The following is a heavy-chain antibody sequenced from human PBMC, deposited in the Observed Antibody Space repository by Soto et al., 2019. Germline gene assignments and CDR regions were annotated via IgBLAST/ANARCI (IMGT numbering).Heavy chain of an antibody. CDR1: GFTFSSYS. V-gene: IGHV3-48*01. D-gene: IGHD3-3*01. J-gene: IGHJ4*02. CDR3: ARDKRDLRFLEWSYYYDY. Sequence: GGSLRLSCAASGFTFSSYSMNWVRQAPGKGLEWVSYISSSSSTINYAEYVKGRFTISRDNAKNTLYLQMNSLRAVDTAVYYCARDKRDLRFLEWSYYYDYWGQGSLVTVSS. CDR2: ISSSSSTI.